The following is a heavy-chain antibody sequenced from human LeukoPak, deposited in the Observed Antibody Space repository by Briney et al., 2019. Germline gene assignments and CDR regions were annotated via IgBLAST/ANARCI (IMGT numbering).Heavy chain of an antibody. D-gene: IGHD2-2*01. Sequence: GGSLRLSCAASGFTFSSYSMNWVRQAPGKGLEWVSSISSSSSYIYYADSVKGRFTISRDNAKNTLYLQMNSLRAEDTAVYYCARQYQLLYYYYYGMDVWGQGTTVTVSS. V-gene: IGHV3-21*01. CDR2: ISSSSSYI. CDR3: ARQYQLLYYYYYGMDV. J-gene: IGHJ6*02. CDR1: GFTFSSYS.